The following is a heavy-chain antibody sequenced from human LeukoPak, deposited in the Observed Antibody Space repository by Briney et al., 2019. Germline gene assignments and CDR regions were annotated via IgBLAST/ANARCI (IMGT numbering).Heavy chain of an antibody. V-gene: IGHV3-23*01. CDR2: ISASGHYT. CDR1: GFTFSNSA. J-gene: IGHJ6*03. D-gene: IGHD3-16*01. Sequence: GGSLRLSCEASGFTFSNSAMAWVRQAPGKGREWVSGISASGHYTYNADSGKGRFTISRDNSKNTLYLQMDSLRAEDTALYFCVKDGSWGDYYFYFYIDVWGKGTTVTVSS. CDR3: VKDGSWGDYYFYFYIDV.